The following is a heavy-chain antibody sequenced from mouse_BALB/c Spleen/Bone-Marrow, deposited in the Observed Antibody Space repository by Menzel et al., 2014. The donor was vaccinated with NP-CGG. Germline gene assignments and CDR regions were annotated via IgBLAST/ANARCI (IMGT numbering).Heavy chain of an antibody. CDR1: GFSLTSYG. Sequence: QVQLQQSGPGLVQPSQSLSITCTVSGFSLTSYGVHWVRQSPGKGLEWLGVIWNGGSTDYNAAFISRLSISKDNSKSQVFFEMNSLQADDSAIYYCARNRRYDVFDYWGQGTTLTVSS. V-gene: IGHV2-4-1*01. CDR2: IWNGGST. CDR3: ARNRRYDVFDY. J-gene: IGHJ2*01. D-gene: IGHD2-14*01.